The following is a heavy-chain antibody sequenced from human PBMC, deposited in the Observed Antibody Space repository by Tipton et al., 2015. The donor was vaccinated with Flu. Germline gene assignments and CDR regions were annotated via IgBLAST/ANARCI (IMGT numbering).Heavy chain of an antibody. CDR1: GGTFSSYA. Sequence: QVQLVQSGAEVKKPGSSVKVSCKASGGTFSSYAISWVRQAPGQGLEWMGGIIPIFCTANYAQKFQGRVTITADESTSTAYMELSSLRSEDTAVYYCARERSRSASLHDAFDIWGQGTMVTVSS. D-gene: IGHD6-6*01. CDR3: ARERSRSASLHDAFDI. V-gene: IGHV1-69*01. CDR2: IIPIFCTA. J-gene: IGHJ3*02.